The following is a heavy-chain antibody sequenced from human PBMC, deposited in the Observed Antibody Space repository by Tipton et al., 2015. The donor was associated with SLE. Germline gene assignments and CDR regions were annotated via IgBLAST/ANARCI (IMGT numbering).Heavy chain of an antibody. CDR2: ITWNSDTI. CDR1: GITIDDSA. D-gene: IGHD3-3*01. CDR3: ARATDFLSGFLYFDL. Sequence: SLRLSCAAAGITIDDSAMHWLRQVPGKGLEWVVWITWNSDTIRYAESLKGRFDISRDNAKQSLYLQMSDVRAEDTALYYCARATDFLSGFLYFDLWGRGTPFTVSS. V-gene: IGHV3-9*01. J-gene: IGHJ2*01.